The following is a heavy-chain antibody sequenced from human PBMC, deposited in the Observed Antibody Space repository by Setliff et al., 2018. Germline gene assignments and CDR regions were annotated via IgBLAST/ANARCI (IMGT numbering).Heavy chain of an antibody. CDR2: IHDSGNPT. J-gene: IGHJ4*02. V-gene: IGHV3-11*01. Sequence: GGSLRLSCAASGFTFSNYYMTWIRQAPGKGLEWISYIHDSGNPTYYADSVKGRFTVSRDNAKNSLYLQMTSLRAEDTAIYYCARTTGYRLEGVFDYWGQGTLVTVSS. CDR3: ARTTGYRLEGVFDY. D-gene: IGHD3-16*01. CDR1: GFTFSNYY.